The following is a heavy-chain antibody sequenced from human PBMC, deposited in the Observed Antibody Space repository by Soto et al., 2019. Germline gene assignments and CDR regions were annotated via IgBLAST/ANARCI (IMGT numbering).Heavy chain of an antibody. J-gene: IGHJ6*02. CDR1: NGSVLTSIYY. D-gene: IGHD3-10*01. V-gene: IGHV4-39*01. CDR3: ARAFGEFVYYYYYGMDV. Sequence: PSETLSLTCTVSNGSVLTSIYYWAWVRQPPGKGLEWIASIYYTGSTYYSPSLKSRVTISVDTSKNQFSLKLSSVTAADTAVYYCARAFGEFVYYYYYGMDVWGQGTTVTVSS. CDR2: IYYTGST.